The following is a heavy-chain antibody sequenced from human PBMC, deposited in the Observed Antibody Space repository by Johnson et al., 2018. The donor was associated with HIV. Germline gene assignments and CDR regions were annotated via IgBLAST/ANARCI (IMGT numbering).Heavy chain of an antibody. CDR2: ISYDGSDK. Sequence: VQLVESGGGLIQPGGSLRLSCAASGFTLSSYAMHWVRQAPAKGLEWVAVISYDGSDKYYAASVKGRFTISRDSSKNTLYLQMNTLRADDTAVYYCARGSRYTHDNDDVYLLQAFDIWGQGTMVTVSS. V-gene: IGHV3-30*04. J-gene: IGHJ3*02. D-gene: IGHD3-16*01. CDR1: GFTLSSYA. CDR3: ARGSRYTHDNDDVYLLQAFDI.